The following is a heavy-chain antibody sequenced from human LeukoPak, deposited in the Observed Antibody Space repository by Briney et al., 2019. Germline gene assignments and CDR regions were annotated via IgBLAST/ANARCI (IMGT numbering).Heavy chain of an antibody. J-gene: IGHJ6*03. V-gene: IGHV3-49*05. CDR2: IRSVAYGGKT. Sequence: NPGGSLRLSCTASGFTFGDYAMSWFRQAPGKGLEWVGFIRSVAYGGKTEYAASVTGRFTISRDDSKSIAYLQMNSLKTEDTAVYYCTRSSGILTGYKFPGYYYMDVWGKGTTVTVSS. D-gene: IGHD3-9*01. CDR1: GFTFGDYA. CDR3: TRSSGILTGYKFPGYYYMDV.